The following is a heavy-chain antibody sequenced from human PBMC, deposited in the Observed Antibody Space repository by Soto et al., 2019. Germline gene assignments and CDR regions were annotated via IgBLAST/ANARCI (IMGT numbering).Heavy chain of an antibody. D-gene: IGHD4-17*01. Sequence: QVQLVQSGAEVKKPGASVKVSCKASGYTFTSYYMHWVRQAPGQGLEWMGIINPSGGSTSYAQKFQDRVTMTRDTSTSTVYMELSSLRSEDTAVYYCARDAYDSGDFAGIGYWGQGTLVTVSS. J-gene: IGHJ4*02. CDR3: ARDAYDSGDFAGIGY. V-gene: IGHV1-46*01. CDR2: INPSGGST. CDR1: GYTFTSYY.